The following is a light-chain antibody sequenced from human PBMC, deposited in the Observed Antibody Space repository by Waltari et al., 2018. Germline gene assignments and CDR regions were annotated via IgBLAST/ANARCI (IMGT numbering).Light chain of an antibody. CDR3: QSYDSSLSGYV. J-gene: IGLJ1*01. CDR2: GNG. Sequence: QSVLTQPPSVSGAPGQRVTISCTGSSSNIGAGYDVHGYQQLPGTAPKLHIVGNGKRPSGVPDRFSGSKSGTSASLAITGLQAEDEADYYCQSYDSSLSGYVFGTGTKVTVL. CDR1: SSNIGAGYD. V-gene: IGLV1-40*01.